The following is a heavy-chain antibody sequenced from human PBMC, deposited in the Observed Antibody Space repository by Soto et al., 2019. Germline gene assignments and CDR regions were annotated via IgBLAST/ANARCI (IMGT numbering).Heavy chain of an antibody. D-gene: IGHD1-20*01. CDR1: GYTFTSYG. V-gene: IGHV1-18*01. CDR2: ISAYNGNK. CDR3: ARDAAIGMNDY. Sequence: QVQLVQSGAEVKKPGASVKVSCKASGYTFTSYGISWVRQAPGQGLEWMGWISAYNGNKKYAQKLQGRVTMTTDTSTRTAYMELRSLRSDDPAVYYGARDAAIGMNDYWGQGTLVTVSS. J-gene: IGHJ4*02.